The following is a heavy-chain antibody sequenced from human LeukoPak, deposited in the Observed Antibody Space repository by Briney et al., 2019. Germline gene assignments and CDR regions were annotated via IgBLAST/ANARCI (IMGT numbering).Heavy chain of an antibody. CDR3: ASFRRDGYNYYY. CDR2: IIPILGIA. Sequence: GASVKVSCKASGGTFSSYAISWVRQAPGQGLEWMGRIIPILGIANYAQKFQGRVTITADKSTSTAYMELSSLRSEDTAVYYCASFRRDGYNYYYWGRGTLVTVSS. D-gene: IGHD5-12*01. CDR1: GGTFSSYA. V-gene: IGHV1-69*04. J-gene: IGHJ4*02.